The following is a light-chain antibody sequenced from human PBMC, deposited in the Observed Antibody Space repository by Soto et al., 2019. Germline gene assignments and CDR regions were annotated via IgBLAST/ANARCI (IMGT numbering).Light chain of an antibody. CDR3: QQYYNWPRT. V-gene: IGKV3-15*01. CDR1: QSVSDN. CDR2: GAS. J-gene: IGKJ1*01. Sequence: EIVMTQSPAALSVSPGERATLSCRASQSVSDNLAWYQQRPGQAPRLLIYGASTRAAGFPTRFSGSGSGTEFTLTISSLQSQDFAVYYCQQYYNWPRTFGQGTKV.